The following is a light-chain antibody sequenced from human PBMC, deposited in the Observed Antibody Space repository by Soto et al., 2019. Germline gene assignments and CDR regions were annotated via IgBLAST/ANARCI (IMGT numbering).Light chain of an antibody. CDR1: QNIGDW. Sequence: DVQMTQSPSTLSASLGDRVSITCRASQNIGDWLAWYQQKPGKAPKLLIYMASNLQSGVPSRFSGSGSGTDFTLTISSLQPDDFATYYCHHYGSYYPTWTFGQGTKVDIK. CDR3: HHYGSYYPTWT. CDR2: MAS. J-gene: IGKJ1*01. V-gene: IGKV1-5*03.